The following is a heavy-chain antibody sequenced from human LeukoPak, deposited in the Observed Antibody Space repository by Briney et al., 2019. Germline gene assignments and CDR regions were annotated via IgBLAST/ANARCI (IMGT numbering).Heavy chain of an antibody. Sequence: SETLSLTCTVSGGSISSGDYYWNWIRQPPGKGLEWIGYIYYSGNAYYNPSLRSRVSISVDTSKNQFSLKLSSVTAADTAVYFCARDRHEVAAICMDVWGRGTTVTVSS. CDR3: ARDRHEVAAICMDV. D-gene: IGHD6-6*01. CDR1: GGSISSGDYY. CDR2: IYYSGNA. J-gene: IGHJ6*03. V-gene: IGHV4-30-4*01.